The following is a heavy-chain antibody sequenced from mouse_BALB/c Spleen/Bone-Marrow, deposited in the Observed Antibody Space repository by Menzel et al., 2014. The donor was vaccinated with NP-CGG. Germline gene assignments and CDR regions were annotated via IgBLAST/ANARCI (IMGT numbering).Heavy chain of an antibody. Sequence: QVQLQQSGPGLVAPSQSLSITCTVSGFSLTNYGVHWVRQPPGKGLEWLGVIWTGGSTNYNSALMSRLSFSKDNSKSQVFLKMNSLQTDDRAMYYCARGYGNYGYAMDYWGQGTSVTVS. V-gene: IGHV2-9*02. D-gene: IGHD2-1*01. J-gene: IGHJ4*01. CDR1: GFSLTNYG. CDR3: ARGYGNYGYAMDY. CDR2: IWTGGST.